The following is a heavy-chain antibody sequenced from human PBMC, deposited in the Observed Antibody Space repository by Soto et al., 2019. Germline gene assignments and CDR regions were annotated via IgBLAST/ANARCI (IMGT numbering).Heavy chain of an antibody. V-gene: IGHV3-30*18. Sequence: QVQLVESGGGVVQPGRSLRLSCAASGFTFSSYGMHWVRQAPGKGLEWVAVISYDGSNKYYADSVKGRFTISRDNSKNTLYLQMNSLRAEDTAVYYCAKDPEAAAGYYYYGMDVWGQGTTVTVSS. CDR2: ISYDGSNK. J-gene: IGHJ6*02. CDR1: GFTFSSYG. D-gene: IGHD6-13*01. CDR3: AKDPEAAAGYYYYGMDV.